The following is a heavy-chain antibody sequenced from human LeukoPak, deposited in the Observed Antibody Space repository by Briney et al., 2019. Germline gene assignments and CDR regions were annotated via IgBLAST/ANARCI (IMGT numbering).Heavy chain of an antibody. V-gene: IGHV4-31*03. D-gene: IGHD6-13*01. CDR2: IYYSGST. CDR3: AREGIAAAGIVY. J-gene: IGHJ4*02. CDR1: GGSISSGGHY. Sequence: SETLSLTCTVSGGSISSGGHYWSWIRQHPGKGLEWIGYIYYSGSTYYNPSLKSRVTISVDTSKNQFSLKLSSVTAADTAVYYCAREGIAAAGIVYWGQGTLVTVSS.